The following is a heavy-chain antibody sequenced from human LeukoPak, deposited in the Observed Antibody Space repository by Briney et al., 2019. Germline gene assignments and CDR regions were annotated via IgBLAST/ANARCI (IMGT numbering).Heavy chain of an antibody. CDR1: GGSISSSSYY. CDR2: IYYSGST. V-gene: IGHV4-39*07. Sequence: SETLSLTCTVSGGSISSSSYYWGWIRQPPGKGLEWIGSIYYSGSTYYNPSLKSRVTISVDTSKNQFSLKLSSVTAADTAVYYCARVAVEYSYGFYYYYYYMDVWGKGTTVTVSS. D-gene: IGHD5-18*01. CDR3: ARVAVEYSYGFYYYYYYMDV. J-gene: IGHJ6*03.